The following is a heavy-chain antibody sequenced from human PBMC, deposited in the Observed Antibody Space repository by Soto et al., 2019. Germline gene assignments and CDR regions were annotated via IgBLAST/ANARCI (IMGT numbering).Heavy chain of an antibody. Sequence: GGSLRLSCAASGFTFSSYGMHWVRQAPGKGLEWVAVIWYDGSNKYYADSVKGRFTISRDNSKNTLYLQMNSLRAEDTAVYYCAKDPRLSYGFLGPWGQGTWVPAPS. CDR3: AKDPRLSYGFLGP. J-gene: IGHJ5*02. V-gene: IGHV3-33*06. D-gene: IGHD3-10*01. CDR1: GFTFSSYG. CDR2: IWYDGSNK.